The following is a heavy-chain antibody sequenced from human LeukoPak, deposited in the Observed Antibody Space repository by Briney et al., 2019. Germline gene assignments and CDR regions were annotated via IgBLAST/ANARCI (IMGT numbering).Heavy chain of an antibody. CDR1: GFPFDDYG. CDR2: INWNGGST. J-gene: IGHJ4*02. V-gene: IGHV3-20*04. D-gene: IGHD3-16*01. CDR3: AKGPSPGLGGGSYFDY. Sequence: GGSLRLSCAASGFPFDDYGMTWVRQAPGKGLEWVSGINWNGGSTGYADSVKGRFTISRDNAKNSLYLQMNSLRAEDTAVYYCAKGPSPGLGGGSYFDYWGQGTLVTVSS.